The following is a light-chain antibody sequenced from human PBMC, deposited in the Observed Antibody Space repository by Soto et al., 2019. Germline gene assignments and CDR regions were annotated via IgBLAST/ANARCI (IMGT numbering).Light chain of an antibody. Sequence: AIRMTQSPSSFSASIGDRVTITCRASQGISSSLGWYQQIPGRAPKLLISGASNLQSGVPSRFSGSGAGTDFTLTISSLQSEDFATYYCQRYDSSPPTFGQGNKVDIK. V-gene: IGKV1-8*01. CDR3: QRYDSSPPT. CDR1: QGISSS. J-gene: IGKJ1*01. CDR2: GAS.